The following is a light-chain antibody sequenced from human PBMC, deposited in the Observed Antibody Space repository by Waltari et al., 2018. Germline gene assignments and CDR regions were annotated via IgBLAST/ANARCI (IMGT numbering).Light chain of an antibody. J-gene: IGLJ3*02. Sequence: QSALTQPASVSGSPGLSITISCTGTSSDVGSSNFVSWYQQHPGKAPKLMIYDVTKRPSGVSNRFSGSKSGNTASLTISGLQAGDEADYYCCSYASTTWVFGGGTRLTVL. CDR3: CSYASTTWV. V-gene: IGLV2-23*02. CDR1: SSDVGSSNF. CDR2: DVT.